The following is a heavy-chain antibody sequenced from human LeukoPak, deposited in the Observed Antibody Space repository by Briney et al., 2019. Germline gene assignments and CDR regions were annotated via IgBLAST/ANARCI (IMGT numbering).Heavy chain of an antibody. CDR2: TSAYTGNT. CDR1: GYSFTSSG. D-gene: IGHD3-10*01. J-gene: IGHJ3*02. Sequence: ASVKVSCKASGYSFTSSGFTWVRQAPGQGLEWMGWTSAYTGNTNYAQKLQGRVIMTTVTSTTTAYMELRSLISDDTAVYYCARIYFGSGSFAFDIWGQGTMVTVSP. V-gene: IGHV1-18*01. CDR3: ARIYFGSGSFAFDI.